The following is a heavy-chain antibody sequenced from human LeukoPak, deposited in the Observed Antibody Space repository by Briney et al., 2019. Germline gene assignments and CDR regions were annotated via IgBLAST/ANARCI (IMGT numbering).Heavy chain of an antibody. CDR2: IYYSGSS. J-gene: IGHJ1*01. CDR1: GGSISSSSYY. D-gene: IGHD6-13*01. Sequence: PSETLSLTCTVSGGSISSSSYYWGWIRQPPGKGLEWIGSIYYSGSSYYTPSLKSRLTISVDTSKDQFSLKLTSVTAADTAVYYCARAGGSLAAGGTEGINFQYWGQGTLVTVSS. CDR3: ARAGGSLAAGGTEGINFQY. V-gene: IGHV4-39*01.